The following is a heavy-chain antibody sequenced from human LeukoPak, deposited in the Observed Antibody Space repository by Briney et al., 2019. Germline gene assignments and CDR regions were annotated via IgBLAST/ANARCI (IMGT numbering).Heavy chain of an antibody. Sequence: GASVKVSCKASGYTFTGYYMHWVRQAPGQGLEWMGWINPNSGGTNYAQKFQGRVTMTRDTSISTAYMELSRLRSDDTAVYYCARDLAIKPFTYYYYSYYMDVWGKGTTVTVSS. D-gene: IGHD2-21*01. J-gene: IGHJ6*03. V-gene: IGHV1-2*02. CDR3: ARDLAIKPFTYYYYSYYMDV. CDR2: INPNSGGT. CDR1: GYTFTGYY.